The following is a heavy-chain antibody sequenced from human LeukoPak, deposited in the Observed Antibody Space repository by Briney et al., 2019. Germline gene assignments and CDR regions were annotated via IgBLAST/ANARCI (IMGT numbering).Heavy chain of an antibody. CDR2: IYYTGST. CDR3: ARDSIEGNYYQLYAFDL. V-gene: IGHV4-59*11. CDR1: GGSFSSHY. J-gene: IGHJ3*01. Sequence: PSETLSLTCTVSGGSFSSHYWSWLRQPPGKGLEWIGDIYYTGSTNHNPSLKSRDTISVDTSENQFSLRLSSVTAADTAVYYCARDSIEGNYYQLYAFDLWGQGTMVTVSS. D-gene: IGHD1-26*01.